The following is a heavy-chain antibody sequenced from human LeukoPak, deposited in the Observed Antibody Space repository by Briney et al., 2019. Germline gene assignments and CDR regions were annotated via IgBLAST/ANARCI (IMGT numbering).Heavy chain of an antibody. Sequence: PSETLSLTCAVYGGSFSGYYWSWIRQPPGKGLEWIGEINHSGSTNYDPSLKSRVTISIDTSKNQFSLKLSSVTAAGTAVYYCARGNLVAATPFDYWGQGTLVTVSS. CDR3: ARGNLVAATPFDY. V-gene: IGHV4-34*01. CDR2: INHSGST. D-gene: IGHD2-15*01. CDR1: GGSFSGYY. J-gene: IGHJ4*02.